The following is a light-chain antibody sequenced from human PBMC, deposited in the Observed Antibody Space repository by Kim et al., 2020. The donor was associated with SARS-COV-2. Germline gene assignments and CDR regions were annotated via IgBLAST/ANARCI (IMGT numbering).Light chain of an antibody. CDR2: DAS. J-gene: IGKJ2*01. Sequence: DIQMTQSPSSLSASVGDRVTITCQASQDITNCLNWYQQRPGKAPRLLIYDASNLEAGVPSRFSGSGSGTEFTFTITSLQPEDVATYYCQQSAHPHTFGQGTRLEIK. CDR1: QDITNC. V-gene: IGKV1-33*01. CDR3: QQSAHPHT.